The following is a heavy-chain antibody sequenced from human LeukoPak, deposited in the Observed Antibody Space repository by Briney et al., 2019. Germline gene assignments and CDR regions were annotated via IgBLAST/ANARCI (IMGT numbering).Heavy chain of an antibody. CDR1: GGSIGSYY. J-gene: IGHJ6*03. Sequence: PSETLSLTCTVSGGSIGSYYWSWIRQPPGKGLEWIGYIYYSGSTNYNPSLTSRVTISVDTSKNQFSLKLTSVTAADTAVYYCASFFTQLQTCYYYMDVWGKGTTVTVSS. CDR2: IYYSGST. CDR3: ASFFTQLQTCYYYMDV. V-gene: IGHV4-59*01. D-gene: IGHD1-1*01.